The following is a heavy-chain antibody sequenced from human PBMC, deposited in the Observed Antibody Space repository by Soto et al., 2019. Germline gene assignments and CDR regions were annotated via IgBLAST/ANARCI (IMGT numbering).Heavy chain of an antibody. D-gene: IGHD6-6*01. CDR2: IYYSGST. V-gene: IGHV4-59*01. J-gene: IGHJ1*01. CDR3: AKAPSSPGYFQH. Sequence: SETLSLTCTVSGGSISSYYWSWIRQPPGKGLEWIGYIYYSGSTNYNPSLKSRVTISVDTSKNQFSLKLSSVTADDTALYYCAKAPSSPGYFQHWGQGTLVTVSS. CDR1: GGSISSYY.